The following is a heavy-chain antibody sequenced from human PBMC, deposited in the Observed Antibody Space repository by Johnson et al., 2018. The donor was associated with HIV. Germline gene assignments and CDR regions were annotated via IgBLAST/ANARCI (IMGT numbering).Heavy chain of an antibody. V-gene: IGHV3-30*03. Sequence: VQLVESGGGVVQPGRSLRLSCAASGFTFSNYGMHWVRQAPGKGLEWVAVVSYDGSNKYYADSVKGRFTISRDNSKNTLYLQMNSLRVEDTAVYYCARDSTPWGGDYVGYGFDIWGQGTMVTVSS. J-gene: IGHJ3*02. CDR1: GFTFSNYG. CDR2: VSYDGSNK. CDR3: ARDSTPWGGDYVGYGFDI. D-gene: IGHD4-17*01.